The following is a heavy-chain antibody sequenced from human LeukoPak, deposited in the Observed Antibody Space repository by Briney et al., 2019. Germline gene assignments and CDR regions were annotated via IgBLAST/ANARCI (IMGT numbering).Heavy chain of an antibody. J-gene: IGHJ5*02. D-gene: IGHD3-10*01. CDR3: ARWEEGPTYYYGSKGNWFDP. CDR2: INPNNGGT. Sequence: ASVKVSCKASGYTFTYYYIHWVRQAPGQGLEWMGWINPNNGGTYYAQKFQGRVTITRDTSASTAYMELSSLRSEDTAVYYCARWEEGPTYYYGSKGNWFDPWGQGTLVTVSS. V-gene: IGHV1-2*02. CDR1: GYTFTYYY.